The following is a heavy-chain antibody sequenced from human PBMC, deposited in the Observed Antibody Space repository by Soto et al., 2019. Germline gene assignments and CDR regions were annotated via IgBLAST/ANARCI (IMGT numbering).Heavy chain of an antibody. J-gene: IGHJ4*02. Sequence: ASVKVSCKASGYTFTNYGINWLRQARGQGIEWMGWFNPKNGNTNYAQTFEGRLTLTTDTSTSTAFMELSNLRSDDTAFYYCERVNFGDPFDSWGQGTLVTVSS. D-gene: IGHD4-17*01. V-gene: IGHV1-18*01. CDR2: FNPKNGNT. CDR1: GYTFTNYG. CDR3: ERVNFGDPFDS.